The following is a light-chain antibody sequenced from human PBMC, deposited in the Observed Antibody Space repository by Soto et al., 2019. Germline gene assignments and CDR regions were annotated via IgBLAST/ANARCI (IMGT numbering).Light chain of an antibody. J-gene: IGKJ1*01. V-gene: IGKV3-20*01. CDR3: QRYDSLRT. CDR2: GAS. Sequence: IVLTQSPGTLSLSPWERATLSCRASQSVRGNFLAWYQQKPGQAPRLLIYGASIRATGIPDRFSGSGSGTDFTLTITRLEAEDFAMYYCQRYDSLRTFGQGTKVDIK. CDR1: QSVRGNF.